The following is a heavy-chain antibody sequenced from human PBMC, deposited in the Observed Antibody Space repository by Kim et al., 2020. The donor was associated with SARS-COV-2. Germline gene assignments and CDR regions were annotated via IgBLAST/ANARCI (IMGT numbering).Heavy chain of an antibody. V-gene: IGHV4-38-2*02. CDR3: ARGYGTAMVSHTKKNWF. D-gene: IGHD5-18*01. J-gene: IGHJ5*01. CDR1: GYSISSGYY. CDR2: IYHSGST. Sequence: SETLSLTCTVSGYSISSGYYWGWIRQPPGKGLEWIGSIYHSGSTYYNPSLKSRVTISVDTSKNQFSLKLSSVTAADTAVYYCARGYGTAMVSHTKKNWF.